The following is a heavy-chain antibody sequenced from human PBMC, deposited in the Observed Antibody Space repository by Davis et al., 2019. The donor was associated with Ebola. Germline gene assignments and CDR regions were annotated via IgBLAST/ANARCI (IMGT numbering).Heavy chain of an antibody. D-gene: IGHD3-22*01. CDR3: AKDTRRDYYDSTLDY. CDR1: GFTFSSYA. Sequence: GESLKISCAASGFTFSSYAMSWVRQAPGKGLEWVSAISGSGGSTYYADSVKGRFTISRDNSKNTLYLQMNSLRAEDTAVYYCAKDTRRDYYDSTLDYWGQGTLVTVSS. J-gene: IGHJ4*02. CDR2: ISGSGGST. V-gene: IGHV3-23*01.